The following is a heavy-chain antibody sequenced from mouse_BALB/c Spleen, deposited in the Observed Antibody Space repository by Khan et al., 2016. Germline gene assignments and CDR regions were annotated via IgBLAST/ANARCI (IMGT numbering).Heavy chain of an antibody. Sequence: QVQLKESGPGLVAPSQSLSITCTVSGFSITGFAVNWVRQPPGKGLEWLGVIWGDGSTDYDSALKSRLSISKDDSKGQVFLKMNRLQTDDTARYYCASYYDYDGGFADWGQGTLVTVSA. CDR2: IWGDGST. D-gene: IGHD2-4*01. CDR1: GFSITGFA. V-gene: IGHV2-6-7*01. J-gene: IGHJ3*01. CDR3: ASYYDYDGGFAD.